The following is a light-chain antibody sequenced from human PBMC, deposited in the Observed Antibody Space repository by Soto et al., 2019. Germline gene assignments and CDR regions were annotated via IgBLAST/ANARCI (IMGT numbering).Light chain of an antibody. CDR1: RSVSNN. CDR2: GAS. J-gene: IGKJ1*01. CDR3: QQYNNWPRT. Sequence: EIVLTQSPGTLSLSPGERATLSCRASRSVSNNYLAWYQQKPGQAPRLLIYGASTRATGIPARFSGSGSGTEFTLTISSLQSEDFAVYYCQQYNNWPRTFGQGTKVDIK. V-gene: IGKV3-15*01.